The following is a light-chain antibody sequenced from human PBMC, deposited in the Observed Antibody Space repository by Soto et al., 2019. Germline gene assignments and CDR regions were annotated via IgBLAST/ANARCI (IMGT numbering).Light chain of an antibody. J-gene: IGKJ5*01. CDR1: QGISSW. CDR3: QQYHSYSLSST. CDR2: DAS. Sequence: DIQMTQSPSTVSASVGARVPITCRAGQGISSWLAVSQQTQGKAPKPLIHDASSLESGVPSRFSGSGSWTEFPRTISSLQPDQFATYYCQQYHSYSLSSTFGQGTRLEIK. V-gene: IGKV1-5*01.